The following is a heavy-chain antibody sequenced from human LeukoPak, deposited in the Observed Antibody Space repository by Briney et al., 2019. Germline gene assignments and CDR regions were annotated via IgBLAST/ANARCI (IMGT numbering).Heavy chain of an antibody. CDR3: ASPATTVTTLWAFDI. D-gene: IGHD4-17*01. CDR2: ISSSSSTI. J-gene: IGHJ3*02. CDR1: GFTFSSYS. Sequence: GGSLRLSCAASGFTFSSYSMNWVRQAPGKGLEWVSYISSSSSTIYYADSVKGRFTISRDNAKNSLYLQMNSLRAEDTAVYYCASPATTVTTLWAFDIWGQGTMVTVSS. V-gene: IGHV3-48*01.